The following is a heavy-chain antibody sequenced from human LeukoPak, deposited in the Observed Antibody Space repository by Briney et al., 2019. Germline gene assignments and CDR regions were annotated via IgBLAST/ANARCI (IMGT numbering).Heavy chain of an antibody. J-gene: IGHJ4*02. Sequence: SETLSLTCTVSGGSISSGSYYWSWIRQPAGKGLEWIGRIYTSGSTNYNPSLKSRVTMSVDTSKNQFSLKLSSVTAADTAVYYCARGGDSSGYYYAIYFDYWGQGTLVTVSS. V-gene: IGHV4-61*02. D-gene: IGHD3-22*01. CDR3: ARGGDSSGYYYAIYFDY. CDR1: GGSISSGSYY. CDR2: IYTSGST.